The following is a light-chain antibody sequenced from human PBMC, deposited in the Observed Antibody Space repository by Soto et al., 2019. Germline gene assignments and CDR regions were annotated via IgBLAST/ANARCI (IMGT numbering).Light chain of an antibody. Sequence: EIVLTQSPATLSLSPGERATLSCRASQSVSSYLAWYQQKPGQAPRLLIYDASNRATGIPARFSGSGSGTDFTLTISSLEPEDFAVYYCQQYGSWPPWTFGQGTKVEIK. V-gene: IGKV3-11*01. CDR3: QQYGSWPPWT. J-gene: IGKJ1*01. CDR1: QSVSSY. CDR2: DAS.